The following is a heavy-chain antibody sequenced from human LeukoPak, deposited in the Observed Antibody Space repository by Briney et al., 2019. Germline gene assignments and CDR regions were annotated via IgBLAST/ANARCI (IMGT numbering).Heavy chain of an antibody. V-gene: IGHV3-15*01. D-gene: IGHD4-23*01. CDR3: TTDLTGLRWDLSDY. Sequence: GGSLRLSCAASGFTFSNAWMSWVRQAPGKGLEWVGRIKSKTDGGTTDYAAPVKGRFTISRDDSKNTLYLQMNSLKTEDTAVYYCTTDLTGLRWDLSDYWGQGTLVTVSS. J-gene: IGHJ4*02. CDR2: IKSKTDGGTT. CDR1: GFTFSNAW.